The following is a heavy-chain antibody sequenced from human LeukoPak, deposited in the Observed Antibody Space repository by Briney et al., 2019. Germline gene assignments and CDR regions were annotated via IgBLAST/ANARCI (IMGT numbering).Heavy chain of an antibody. D-gene: IGHD2-21*01. CDR2: INPSGGST. Sequence: ASVKVSCKASGYTFTSYYMHWVRQAPGQGLEWMGIINPSGGSTSYAQKFQGRVTMTRDTSTSTVYMELSSLRSEDTAVYFCARVCGGDCYLGPFDYWGQGTLVTVSS. J-gene: IGHJ4*02. CDR1: GYTFTSYY. CDR3: ARVCGGDCYLGPFDY. V-gene: IGHV1-46*01.